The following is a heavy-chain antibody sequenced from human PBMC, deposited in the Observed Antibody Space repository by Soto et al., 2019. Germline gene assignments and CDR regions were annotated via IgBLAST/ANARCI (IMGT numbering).Heavy chain of an antibody. D-gene: IGHD3-10*01. Sequence: QVQLQQWGAGLLKPSETLSLTCAVYGGSFSGYYWSWIRQPPGKGLEWIGEINHSGSTNYNPSLKSRVTRSVDTSKNQFSLKLSSVTAADTAVYYCARAGPRRYYGSGSYFDYWGQGTLVTVSS. J-gene: IGHJ4*02. CDR1: GGSFSGYY. CDR2: INHSGST. CDR3: ARAGPRRYYGSGSYFDY. V-gene: IGHV4-34*01.